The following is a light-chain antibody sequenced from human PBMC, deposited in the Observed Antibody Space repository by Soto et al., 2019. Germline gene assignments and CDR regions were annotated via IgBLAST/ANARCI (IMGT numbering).Light chain of an antibody. CDR1: QSVGSY. V-gene: IGKV1-8*01. CDR2: AAS. CDR3: QLYYNYPYS. J-gene: IGKJ2*01. Sequence: AIRMTQSPSSLPASTGDRVTVTCRASQSVGSYLAWYQQKPGAAPKLLIYAASTLHIGVPSRFTGSGYGTDFTLTISCLQSEDFATYYCQLYYNYPYSFGRGTKVDIK.